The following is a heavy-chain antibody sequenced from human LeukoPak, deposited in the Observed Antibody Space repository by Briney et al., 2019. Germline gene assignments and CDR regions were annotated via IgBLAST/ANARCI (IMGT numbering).Heavy chain of an antibody. Sequence: GGSLRLSCAASGFTFSDYYMSWVRQAPGKGLEWVANIKQDGSEKYYVDSVKGRFTISRDNAKNSLYLQMNSLRAEDTAVYYCARVRSSSWSYYYYYYGMDVWGQGTTVTVSS. CDR1: GFTFSDYY. D-gene: IGHD6-13*01. CDR3: ARVRSSSWSYYYYYYGMDV. J-gene: IGHJ6*02. CDR2: IKQDGSEK. V-gene: IGHV3-7*01.